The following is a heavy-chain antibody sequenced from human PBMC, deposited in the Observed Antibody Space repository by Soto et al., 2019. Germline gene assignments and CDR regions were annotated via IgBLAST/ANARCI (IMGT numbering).Heavy chain of an antibody. D-gene: IGHD1-1*01. CDR2: INTDGSRT. Sequence: EVQLVESGGDLVQSGGSLRLSCAASGFTFSSYWMHWVRQAPGKGLVGVSRINTDGSRTDYADSVKGRFTISRDNAKNTLYLQMNSLRAEDTAVYYCARPKGSGSSAVDMWGQGTMVTVSS. V-gene: IGHV3-74*02. J-gene: IGHJ3*02. CDR1: GFTFSSYW. CDR3: ARPKGSGSSAVDM.